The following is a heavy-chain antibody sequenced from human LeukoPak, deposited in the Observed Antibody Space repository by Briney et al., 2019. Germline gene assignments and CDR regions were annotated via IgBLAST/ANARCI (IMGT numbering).Heavy chain of an antibody. V-gene: IGHV4-34*01. CDR3: ARGLGEGYPDH. CDR1: GGSYGGFY. Sequence: SETLSLTCAVHGGSYGGFYWTWMRQPPGKGPEWIGEIFPGGRINYNPSLQSRVTISGDTSKNQFSLKVSSVTAADTAVYYCARGLGEGYPDHWGQGTVVTVSP. D-gene: IGHD5-12*01. CDR2: IFPGGRI. J-gene: IGHJ4*02.